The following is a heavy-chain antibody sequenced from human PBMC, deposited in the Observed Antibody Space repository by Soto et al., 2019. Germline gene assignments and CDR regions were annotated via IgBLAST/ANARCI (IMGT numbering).Heavy chain of an antibody. V-gene: IGHV3-66*01. CDR2: IYSGGYT. J-gene: IGHJ4*02. Sequence: EVQLVESGGDLVQRGGSLRLSCAASGFDVSNTDMSWVRQAPGKGLEWVSVIYSGGYTNYADSVKGSFIVSRDSTKNTLYLQMDSLRAEDTAVYYCAREAIIVIAAPEYYFDYWGQGTLVTVSS. CDR3: AREAIIVIAAPEYYFDY. D-gene: IGHD3-22*01. CDR1: GFDVSNTD.